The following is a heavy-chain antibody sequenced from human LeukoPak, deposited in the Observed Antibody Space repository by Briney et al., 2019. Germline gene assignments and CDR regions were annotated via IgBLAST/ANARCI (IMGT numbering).Heavy chain of an antibody. J-gene: IGHJ4*02. CDR1: GGSISSYY. V-gene: IGHV4-34*01. CDR2: INHSGST. D-gene: IGHD4-17*01. CDR3: ALALYGDYSVGY. Sequence: SETLSLTCTVSGGSISSYYWSWIRQPPGKGLEWIGEINHSGSTNYNPSLKSRVTISVDTSKNQFSLKLSSVTAADTAVYYCALALYGDYSVGYWGQGTLVTVSS.